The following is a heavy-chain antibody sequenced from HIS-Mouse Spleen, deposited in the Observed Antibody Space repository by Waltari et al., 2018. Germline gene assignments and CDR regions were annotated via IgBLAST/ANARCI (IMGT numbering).Heavy chain of an antibody. CDR3: ATSLPLGYCSGGSCYSY. D-gene: IGHD2-15*01. J-gene: IGHJ4*02. CDR1: GGSFSGYY. V-gene: IGHV4-34*01. CDR2: INHSGST. Sequence: QVQLQQWGAGLLKPSETLSLTCAVYGGSFSGYYLSWIRQPPGKGLEWIGEINHSGSTNYNPSLKSRVTISVDTSKNQFSLKLSYVTAADTAVYYCATSLPLGYCSGGSCYSYWGQGTLVTVSS.